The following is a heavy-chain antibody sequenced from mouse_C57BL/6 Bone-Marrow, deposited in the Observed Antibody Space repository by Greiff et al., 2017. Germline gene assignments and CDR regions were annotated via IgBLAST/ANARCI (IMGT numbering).Heavy chain of an antibody. CDR1: GYTFTSYW. Sequence: QVQLQQPGAELVRPGSSVKLSCKASGYTFTSYWMDWVKQRSGQGLAWIGNIYPSDSETHYNQKFKDKATLTVDKSSSTAYMQLSSLTSEDSAVYYCARSDGYPIFDYWGQGTTLTVSS. CDR3: ARSDGYPIFDY. CDR2: IYPSDSET. V-gene: IGHV1-61*01. J-gene: IGHJ2*01. D-gene: IGHD2-3*01.